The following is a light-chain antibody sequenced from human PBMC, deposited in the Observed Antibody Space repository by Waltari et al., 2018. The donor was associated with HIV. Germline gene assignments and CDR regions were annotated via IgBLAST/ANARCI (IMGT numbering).Light chain of an antibody. J-gene: IGLJ1*01. CDR3: SSSVGSNNYV. CDR2: EVT. CDR1: SSDGGGSPF. V-gene: IGLV2-8*01. Sequence: QSALPQPPPPSGSPGQPVTISCTGTSSDGGGSPFVPWYQQPPGKAPKVMIYEVTKRPSGVPDRFSGSRSGNTASLTVSGLQAEDEADYYCSSSVGSNNYVFGTGTKVTVL.